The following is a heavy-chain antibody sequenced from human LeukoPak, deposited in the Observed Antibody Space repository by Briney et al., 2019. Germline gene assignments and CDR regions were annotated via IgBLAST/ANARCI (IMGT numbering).Heavy chain of an antibody. V-gene: IGHV3-43D*03. CDR3: AKDNLKLQSSSSGTLDY. D-gene: IGHD1-14*01. J-gene: IGHJ4*01. Sequence: GGSLRLSCVASGFIFDDYAMHWVRQAPGKGLEWVTFLSWDGGSTYYADSVKGRFTISRDNSKNSLYLQMNSLRPEDTALYYCAKDNLKLQSSSSGTLDYWGLGTLVTVSS. CDR1: GFIFDDYA. CDR2: LSWDGGST.